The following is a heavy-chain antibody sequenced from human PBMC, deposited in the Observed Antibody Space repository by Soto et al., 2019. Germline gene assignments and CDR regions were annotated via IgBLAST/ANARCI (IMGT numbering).Heavy chain of an antibody. CDR1: GYTFTSYY. Sequence: GASVKVSCKASGYTFTSYYMHWVRQAPGQGLEWMGIINPSGSSTSYAQKIQSRVTMTRDTSTSTVYKELSSLRTEDTVVYFFSREIAMIVVAPGAFDIWGQGTMVTVSS. CDR2: INPSGSST. J-gene: IGHJ3*02. D-gene: IGHD3-22*01. CDR3: SREIAMIVVAPGAFDI. V-gene: IGHV1-46*03.